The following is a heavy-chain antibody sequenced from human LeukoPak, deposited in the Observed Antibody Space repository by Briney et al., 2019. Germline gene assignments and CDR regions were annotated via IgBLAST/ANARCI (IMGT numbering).Heavy chain of an antibody. CDR1: GFTFSSYA. Sequence: PGGSLRLSCAASGFTFSSYAMSWVRQAPGKGLEWVSVISGGCGSTYYADSVKGRFTISSDSSKNTLYLQMNSLRAEDTAVYYCAKSGSGNYYDRFDYWGQGTLITVSS. D-gene: IGHD3-10*01. CDR3: AKSGSGNYYDRFDY. CDR2: ISGGCGST. V-gene: IGHV3-23*01. J-gene: IGHJ4*02.